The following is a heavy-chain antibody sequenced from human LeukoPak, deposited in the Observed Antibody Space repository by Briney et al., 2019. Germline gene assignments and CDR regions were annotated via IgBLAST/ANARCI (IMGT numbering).Heavy chain of an antibody. D-gene: IGHD2-15*01. V-gene: IGHV1-18*01. CDR1: GYTFTSYG. Sequence: VSVKVSCKASGYTFTSYGISWVRQAPGQGLEWMGWISDYNGNTNYAQKLQGRVTMTTDTSTSTAYMELRSLRSDDTAVYYCAREGEVYCSGGSCYYFDYWGQGTLVTVSS. CDR3: AREGEVYCSGGSCYYFDY. CDR2: ISDYNGNT. J-gene: IGHJ4*02.